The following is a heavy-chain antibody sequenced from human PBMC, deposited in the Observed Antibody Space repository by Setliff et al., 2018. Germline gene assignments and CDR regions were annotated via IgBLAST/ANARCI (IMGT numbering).Heavy chain of an antibody. CDR2: ISGSGNKT. Sequence: GGSLRLSCAASGFTFSSFAMSWVRQAPGKGLEWVASISGSGNKTFHADSVKGRFSISRDNSKNTLYLQLNSLRADDTAVYYCAKYTRVVTTTCFDYWGRGTLVTAPQ. CDR1: GFTFSSFA. CDR3: AKYTRVVTTTCFDY. J-gene: IGHJ4*02. D-gene: IGHD2-15*01. V-gene: IGHV3-23*01.